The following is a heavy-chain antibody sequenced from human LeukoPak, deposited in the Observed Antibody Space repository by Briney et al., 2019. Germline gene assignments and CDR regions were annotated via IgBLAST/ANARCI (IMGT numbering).Heavy chain of an antibody. CDR1: GGSISSYY. D-gene: IGHD6-19*01. CDR3: ARAIPPPVAVGTAYYYYYGMDV. J-gene: IGHJ6*02. CDR2: IYYSGST. V-gene: IGHV4-59*01. Sequence: PSETLSLTCTVSGGSISSYYWSWIRQPPGKGLEWIGYIYYSGSTNYNPSLKSRVTISVDTSKNQFSLKLSSVTAADTAVYYCARAIPPPVAVGTAYYYYYGMDVWGQGTTVTVSS.